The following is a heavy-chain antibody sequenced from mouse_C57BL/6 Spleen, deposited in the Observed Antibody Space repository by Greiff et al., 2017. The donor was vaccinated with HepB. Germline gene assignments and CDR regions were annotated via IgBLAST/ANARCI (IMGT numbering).Heavy chain of an antibody. J-gene: IGHJ3*01. D-gene: IGHD2-2*01. CDR2: IHPNSGSI. CDR3: ARGVTTGFAY. V-gene: IGHV1-64*01. Sequence: QVQLQQPGAELVKPGASVKLSCKASGYTFTSYWMHWVKQRPGQGLEWIGMIHPNSGSINYNEKFKSKATLTVDKSSSTAYMQLSSLTSEDSAVYYCARGVTTGFAYWGQGTLVTVSA. CDR1: GYTFTSYW.